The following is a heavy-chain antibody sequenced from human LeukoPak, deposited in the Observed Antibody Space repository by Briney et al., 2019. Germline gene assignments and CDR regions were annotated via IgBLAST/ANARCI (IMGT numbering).Heavy chain of an antibody. Sequence: ASVKVSCKASGYTFTSYGISWVRQAPGQGLEWMGWISAYNGNTNYAQKLQGRVTMTTDTSTSTAYMELRSLRSDDTAVYYCARDYTRIDYYDSSGYPYFDYWGQGTLVTVSS. V-gene: IGHV1-18*01. J-gene: IGHJ4*02. D-gene: IGHD3-22*01. CDR1: GYTFTSYG. CDR3: ARDYTRIDYYDSSGYPYFDY. CDR2: ISAYNGNT.